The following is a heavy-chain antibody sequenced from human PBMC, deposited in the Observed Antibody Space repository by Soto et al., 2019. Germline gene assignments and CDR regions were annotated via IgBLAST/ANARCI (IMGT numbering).Heavy chain of an antibody. Sequence: EVQLLESGGGLVQPGGSLRLSCAASGFTFSSCAMSWVRQAPGKGLEWVSVISGSGGSTYYADSVKGRFTISRDNSKNTLYLQMNSLRVEDTAIYYCAKNPISYDSWPYYYYYMDVWGKGTTVTVSS. V-gene: IGHV3-23*01. J-gene: IGHJ6*03. D-gene: IGHD3-3*01. CDR3: AKNPISYDSWPYYYYYMDV. CDR2: ISGSGGST. CDR1: GFTFSSCA.